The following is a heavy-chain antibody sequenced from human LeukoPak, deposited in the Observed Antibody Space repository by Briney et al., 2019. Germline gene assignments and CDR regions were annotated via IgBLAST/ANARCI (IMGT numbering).Heavy chain of an antibody. CDR3: TSGGGGTYSSDF. Sequence: PGGSLRLSCTVTGLTFRNVWLSWVPGAPGRGLGWGGGIKSIPDGGTTDCAAPVQGRFTLSRDDSKNTRYLQMDSLRAEDTAIYCCTSGGGGTYSSDFWGQGTLVTVSS. J-gene: IGHJ4*02. D-gene: IGHD1-26*01. V-gene: IGHV3-15*01. CDR2: IKSIPDGGTT. CDR1: GLTFRNVW.